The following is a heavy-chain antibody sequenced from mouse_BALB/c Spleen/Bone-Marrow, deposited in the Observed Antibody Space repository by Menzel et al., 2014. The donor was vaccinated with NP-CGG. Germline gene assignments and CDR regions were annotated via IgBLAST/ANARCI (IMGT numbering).Heavy chain of an antibody. V-gene: IGHV1-4*02. CDR1: GHTFTTYT. CDR3: ARDGTYYAYFDY. Sequence: VQRAESAAGMASPGASVKMSCRASGHTFTTYTIQWVKQRPGQGLEWIGYINPSRGYTEYNQKFKDKNTLTADKYSSTAFIQLSSPTSEAPAVYYCARDGTYYAYFDYRGRGNTLPASS. D-gene: IGHD1-1*01. CDR2: INPSRGYT. J-gene: IGHJ2*01.